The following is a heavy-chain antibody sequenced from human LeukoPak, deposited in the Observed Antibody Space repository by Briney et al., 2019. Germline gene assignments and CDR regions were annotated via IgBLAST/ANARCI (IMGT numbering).Heavy chain of an antibody. CDR2: ISHSGTT. CDR1: GYSIGSGYH. J-gene: IGHJ4*02. Sequence: SETLSLTCGVSGYSIGSGYHWGWIRQPPGKGLEWIATISHSGTTYYSPSLKSRVTISIDTSKNQFSLKLNSVTAADTAVYYCARDSGYSALDYWGQGTLVTVSS. D-gene: IGHD4-11*01. V-gene: IGHV4-38-2*02. CDR3: ARDSGYSALDY.